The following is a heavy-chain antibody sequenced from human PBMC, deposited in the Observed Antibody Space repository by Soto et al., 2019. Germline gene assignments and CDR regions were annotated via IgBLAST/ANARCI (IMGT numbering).Heavy chain of an antibody. D-gene: IGHD3-22*01. CDR3: ARSPIEYYYDSSGYFDY. CDR1: GGSISSGDYC. Sequence: SQTLSLTCTVSGGSISSGDYCWSWIRQHPGKGLEWIGYIYYSGSTYYNPSLKSRVTISVDTSKNQFSLKLSSVTAADTAVYYCARSPIEYYYDSSGYFDYWGQGTLVTVSS. V-gene: IGHV4-30-4*01. J-gene: IGHJ4*02. CDR2: IYYSGST.